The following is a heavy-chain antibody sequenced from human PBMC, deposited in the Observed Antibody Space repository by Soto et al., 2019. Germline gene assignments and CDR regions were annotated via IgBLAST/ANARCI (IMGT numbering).Heavy chain of an antibody. CDR2: ISDSGAIT. CDR1: GFTFSSYA. D-gene: IGHD5-12*01. V-gene: IGHV3-23*01. J-gene: IGHJ4*02. Sequence: GGSLRLSCAASGFTFSSYAMNWVRQAQGKGLEWVSGISDSGAITYYADSVKGRFTISRDNSKNTLFLHMNSLRTDDTAVYFCARPDRDGYDNSGFWIYWGQGAPVTVSS. CDR3: ARPDRDGYDNSGFWIY.